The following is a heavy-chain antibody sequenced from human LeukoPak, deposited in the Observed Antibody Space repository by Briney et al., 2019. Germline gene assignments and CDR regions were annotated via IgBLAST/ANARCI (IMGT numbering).Heavy chain of an antibody. D-gene: IGHD6-19*01. CDR1: GFTFTTYW. V-gene: IGHV3-7*05. Sequence: GGSLRLSCAASGFAASGFTFTTYWMSWVRQAPGKGLEWVANINQDGNEKYYVASVKGRSTISRDNAKNSMYLQMNRLRAEDTAVYYCARDSLPMAVTGPFDHWGQGALVTVSS. CDR2: INQDGNEK. J-gene: IGHJ4*02. CDR3: ARDSLPMAVTGPFDH.